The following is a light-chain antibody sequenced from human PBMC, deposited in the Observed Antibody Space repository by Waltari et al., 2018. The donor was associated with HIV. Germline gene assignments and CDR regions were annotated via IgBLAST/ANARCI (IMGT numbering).Light chain of an antibody. CDR3: SSYTSSSTLV. J-gene: IGLJ2*01. CDR1: YSDVGGYNY. Sequence: QSALTQPASVSGSPGQSITISCTGTYSDVGGYNYVSWFQQRPGKAPQPILYEVTNRPSASSNRFPASKSGTTASLTIAVVQAEDEADYYCSSYTSSSTLVFGGGTKLTVL. V-gene: IGLV2-14*01. CDR2: EVT.